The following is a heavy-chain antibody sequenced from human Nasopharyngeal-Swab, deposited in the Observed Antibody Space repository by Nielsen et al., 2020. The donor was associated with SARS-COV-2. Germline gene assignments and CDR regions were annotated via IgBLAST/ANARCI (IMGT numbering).Heavy chain of an antibody. Sequence: GESLKISCTASGFTFGDYAMNWFRQAQGKGLEWVTYIRNKDYGGTTEYAASVRGRFTISRADSKNIAYLQMNSLTTEDTAVYYCTRDFPFSVDTATRGYMDVWGKGTTVTVSS. CDR1: GFTFGDYA. D-gene: IGHD5-18*01. J-gene: IGHJ6*03. V-gene: IGHV3-49*03. CDR3: TRDFPFSVDTATRGYMDV. CDR2: IRNKDYGGTT.